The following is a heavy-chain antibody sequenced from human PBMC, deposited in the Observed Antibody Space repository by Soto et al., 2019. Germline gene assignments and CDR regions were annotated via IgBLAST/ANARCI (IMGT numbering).Heavy chain of an antibody. CDR3: ARGTMLENCSSTSCLYYFDY. J-gene: IGHJ4*02. CDR1: GGSISSGGYY. D-gene: IGHD2-2*01. V-gene: IGHV4-31*03. CDR2: IYYSGST. Sequence: SETLSLTCTVSGGSISSGGYYWSWIRQHPGKGLEWIGYIYYSGSTYYNPSLKSRVTISVDTSKNQFSLKLSSVTAADTAVYYCARGTMLENCSSTSCLYYFDYWGQGTLVTVSS.